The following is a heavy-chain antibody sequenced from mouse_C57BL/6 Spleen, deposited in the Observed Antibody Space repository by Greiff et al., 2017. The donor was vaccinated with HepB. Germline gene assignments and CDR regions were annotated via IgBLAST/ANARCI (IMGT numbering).Heavy chain of an antibody. D-gene: IGHD2-2*01. V-gene: IGHV1-81*01. Sequence: VQLQQSGAELARPGASVKLSCKASGYTFTSYGISWVKQRTGQGLEWIGEIYPRSGNTYYNEKFKGKATLTADKSSSTAYMELRSLTSEDAAVYFCASLYGYDGDWYFDVWGTGTTVTVSS. CDR3: ASLYGYDGDWYFDV. J-gene: IGHJ1*03. CDR1: GYTFTSYG. CDR2: IYPRSGNT.